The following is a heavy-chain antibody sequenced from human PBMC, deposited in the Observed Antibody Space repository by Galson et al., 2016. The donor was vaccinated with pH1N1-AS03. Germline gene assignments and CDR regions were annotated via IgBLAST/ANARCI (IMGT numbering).Heavy chain of an antibody. V-gene: IGHV4/OR15-8*01. CDR1: GGSISSSTW. Sequence: ETLSLTCVVSGGSISSSTWWSWVRQSPRKGLEWIGEIYHSGSTNYNPSLKSRVTTSVDKSKNQFSLKLNSVTAADTAVYYCAAGRTNAFDFWGQGTKVTVSS. CDR3: AAGRTNAFDF. CDR2: IYHSGST. D-gene: IGHD1-14*01. J-gene: IGHJ3*01.